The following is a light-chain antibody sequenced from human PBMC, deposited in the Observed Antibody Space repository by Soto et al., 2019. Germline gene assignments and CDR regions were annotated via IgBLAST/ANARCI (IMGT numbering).Light chain of an antibody. Sequence: DIQMTQSPSSVSASVGDRVTITRRASQGISSWLALYQQKPGKAPKLLIYAASSLQGGVPSRFNGSGPGTEFTLNISSLQAEDFGTYYCQQYYSSPWTFGRGTKVDIK. CDR2: AAS. CDR1: QGISSW. V-gene: IGKV1-12*01. CDR3: QQYYSSPWT. J-gene: IGKJ1*01.